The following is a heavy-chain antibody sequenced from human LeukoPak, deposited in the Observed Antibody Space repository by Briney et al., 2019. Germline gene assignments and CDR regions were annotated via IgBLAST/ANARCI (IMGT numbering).Heavy chain of an antibody. CDR2: LGSRSADT. V-gene: IGHV3-23*01. CDR3: AKTTETTLSYDAFDI. CDR1: GFTFSSYW. J-gene: IGHJ3*02. Sequence: GGSLRLSCAASGFTFSSYWMSWVRQAPGKGLDWVSTLGSRSADTYYADSVKGRFAISRDSSKHTLYLLMNSLRADDTATYYCAKTTETTLSYDAFDIWGQGTMVTVSS. D-gene: IGHD1-7*01.